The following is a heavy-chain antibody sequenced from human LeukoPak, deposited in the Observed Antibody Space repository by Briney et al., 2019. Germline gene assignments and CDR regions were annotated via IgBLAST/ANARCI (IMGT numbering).Heavy chain of an antibody. CDR1: GFTFSSYG. Sequence: PGRSLRLSCAASGFTFSSYGMHWVRQAPGKGLEWVAVIWYDGSNKYYADSVKGRFTISRDNSKNTLYLQMNSLRAEDTAVYYCARDSLWFGELYGMDVWGQGTTVTVSS. CDR2: IWYDGSNK. J-gene: IGHJ6*02. V-gene: IGHV3-33*08. D-gene: IGHD3-10*01. CDR3: ARDSLWFGELYGMDV.